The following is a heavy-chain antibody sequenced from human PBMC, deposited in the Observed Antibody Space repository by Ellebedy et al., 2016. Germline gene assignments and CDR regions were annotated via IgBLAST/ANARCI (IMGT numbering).Heavy chain of an antibody. Sequence: SETLSLTXTVSGGSISSGDYYWSWIRQPPGKGLEWIGYIYYSGSTYYNPSLRSRVTISVDTSKNQFSLKLSSVTAADTAVYHCARVAADAWPHRGMDVWGQGTTVTVSS. J-gene: IGHJ6*02. CDR3: ARVAADAWPHRGMDV. CDR2: IYYSGST. V-gene: IGHV4-30-4*01. CDR1: GGSISSGDYY. D-gene: IGHD6-13*01.